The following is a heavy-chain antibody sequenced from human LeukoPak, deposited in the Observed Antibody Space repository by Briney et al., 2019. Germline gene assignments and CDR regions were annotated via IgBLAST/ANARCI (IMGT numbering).Heavy chain of an antibody. CDR2: ISAYNGDT. J-gene: IGHJ4*02. Sequence: ASVKVSCKASGYTFTSYGISWVRQAPGQGLEWMGWISAYNGDTNYAQKLQGRVTMTTDTSTSTAYMELRSLRPDDTAVYYCASMVRGVIGDYWGQGTLVTVSS. D-gene: IGHD3-10*01. CDR1: GYTFTSYG. V-gene: IGHV1-18*01. CDR3: ASMVRGVIGDY.